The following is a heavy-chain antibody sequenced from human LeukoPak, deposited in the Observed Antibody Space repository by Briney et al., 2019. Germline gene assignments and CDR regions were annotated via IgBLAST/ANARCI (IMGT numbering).Heavy chain of an antibody. Sequence: QPGRSLRLSCTGSGFNFGDYGLSWVRQAPGKGLEWVAVISYDGSNKYYADSVKGRFTISRDNSKSTLYLQMNSLRREDTAVYYCAGAYYDFWSAAYWGQGTLVTVSS. CDR2: ISYDGSNK. J-gene: IGHJ4*02. CDR3: AGAYYDFWSAAY. CDR1: GFNFGDYG. V-gene: IGHV3-30*04. D-gene: IGHD3-3*01.